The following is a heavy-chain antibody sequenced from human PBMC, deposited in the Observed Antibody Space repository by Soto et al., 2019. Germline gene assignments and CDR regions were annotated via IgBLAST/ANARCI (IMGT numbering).Heavy chain of an antibody. Sequence: GGSLRLSCAASGFTVSSNYMSWVRQAPGKGLEWVSVIYSGGSTYYADSVKGRFTISRDNSKNTLYLQMNSLRAEDTAVYYCARGIRVRGAKNWFDPWGQGTLVTVSS. CDR2: IYSGGST. V-gene: IGHV3-66*01. J-gene: IGHJ5*02. CDR1: GFTVSSNY. D-gene: IGHD3-10*01. CDR3: ARGIRVRGAKNWFDP.